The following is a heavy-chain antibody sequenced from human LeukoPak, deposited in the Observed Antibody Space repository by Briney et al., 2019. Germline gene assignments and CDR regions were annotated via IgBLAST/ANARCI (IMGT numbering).Heavy chain of an antibody. D-gene: IGHD6-19*01. CDR3: ARDGQWLEYFDC. CDR2: ISYDGSNK. V-gene: IGHV3-30-3*01. J-gene: IGHJ4*02. CDR1: GFTFSSYA. Sequence: PGRSLRLSCAASGFTFSSYAMHWVRQAPGKGLEWVAVISYDGSNKYYADSVKGRFTISRDNSKNTLYLQMNSLRAEDTAVYYCARDGQWLEYFDCWGQGTLVTVSS.